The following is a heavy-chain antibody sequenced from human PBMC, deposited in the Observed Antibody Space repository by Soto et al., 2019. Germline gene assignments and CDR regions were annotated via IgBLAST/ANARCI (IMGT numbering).Heavy chain of an antibody. CDR2: ISAYNGST. J-gene: IGHJ5*02. V-gene: IGHV1-18*01. CDR1: GYTFTSYG. Sequence: ASVKVSCKASGYTFTSYGISWVRQAPGQGLAWMGWISAYNGSTNYAQKLQGRVTMTTDTSTSIAYMELRSLRSADTAVYYCARDNSTGANCFEPWGQGTMVTVSS. CDR3: ARDNSTGANCFEP. D-gene: IGHD1-26*01.